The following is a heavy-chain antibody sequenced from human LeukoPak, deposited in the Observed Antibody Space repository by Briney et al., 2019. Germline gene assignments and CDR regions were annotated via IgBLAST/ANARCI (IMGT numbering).Heavy chain of an antibody. D-gene: IGHD6-13*01. Sequence: GGSLRLSCAASGFTFSSYGMHWVRQAPGKGLEWVAVISYDGSNKYYADSVKGRFTISRVNSKNTLYLQMNSLRAEDTAVYYCTKDPAASGTRADYWGQGTLVTVSS. J-gene: IGHJ4*02. CDR1: GFTFSSYG. V-gene: IGHV3-30*18. CDR2: ISYDGSNK. CDR3: TKDPAASGTRADY.